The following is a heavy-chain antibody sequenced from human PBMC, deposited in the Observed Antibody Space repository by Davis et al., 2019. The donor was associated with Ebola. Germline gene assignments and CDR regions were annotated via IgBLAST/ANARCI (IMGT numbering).Heavy chain of an antibody. V-gene: IGHV4-34*01. CDR3: ARVLHSLYYYGMDV. CDR1: GGSFSDYY. D-gene: IGHD2/OR15-2a*01. CDR2: INHSGST. Sequence: SETLSLTCAVHGGSFSDYYWNWIRQAPGKGLEWIGEINHSGSTNYNPSLKSRVVISADTSKKQFSLKLSSVTAADTAVYYCARVLHSLYYYGMDVWGQGTTVTVSS. J-gene: IGHJ6*02.